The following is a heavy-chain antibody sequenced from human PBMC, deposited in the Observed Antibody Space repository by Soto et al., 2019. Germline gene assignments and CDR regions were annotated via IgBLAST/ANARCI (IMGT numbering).Heavy chain of an antibody. CDR1: GYSFIAYF. Sequence: QAQLVQSGAAVRKPGASVTVSCKASGYSFIAYFIHWVRQAPGQGFEWVGWINPNNGATNIARKFQGRVTMTRDTSISTAYMEVSRLRSDDTAVFYCASPNETPPVLSKLHYWGQGSLVTVSS. J-gene: IGHJ4*02. CDR2: INPNNGAT. V-gene: IGHV1-2*02. CDR3: ASPNETPPVLSKLHY. D-gene: IGHD2-15*01.